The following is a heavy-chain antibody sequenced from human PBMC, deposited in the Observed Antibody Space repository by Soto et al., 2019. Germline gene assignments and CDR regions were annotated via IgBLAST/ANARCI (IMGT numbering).Heavy chain of an antibody. D-gene: IGHD5-12*01. V-gene: IGHV3-7*03. CDR3: ARGPYSGYDYTFDY. J-gene: IGHJ4*02. CDR1: GFTCSSYW. Sequence: XGALRLSCAASGFTCSSYWMSWVRQAPGKGLEWVANIKQDGSEKYYVDSVKGRFTISRDNAKNSLYLQMNSLRAEDTAVYYCARGPYSGYDYTFDYWGQGTLVTVSS. CDR2: IKQDGSEK.